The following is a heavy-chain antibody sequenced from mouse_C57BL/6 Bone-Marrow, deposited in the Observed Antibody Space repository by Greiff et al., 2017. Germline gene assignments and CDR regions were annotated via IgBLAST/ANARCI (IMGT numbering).Heavy chain of an antibody. CDR1: GYTFTSYW. Sequence: VQLQQPGAELVKPGASVKMSCKASGYTFTSYWITWVKQRPGQGLEWIGDIYPGSGSTNYNEKFKSKATLTVDPSSSTAYMQLSSLTSEHSAVYYCARSPTITTVVATYAMDDWGQGTSVTVSS. D-gene: IGHD1-1*01. J-gene: IGHJ4*01. V-gene: IGHV1-55*01. CDR2: IYPGSGST. CDR3: ARSPTITTVVATYAMDD.